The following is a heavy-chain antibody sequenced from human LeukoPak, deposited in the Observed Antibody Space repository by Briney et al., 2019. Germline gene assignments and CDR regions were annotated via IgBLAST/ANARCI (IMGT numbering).Heavy chain of an antibody. V-gene: IGHV3-74*01. J-gene: IGHJ4*02. CDR2: INSDGSST. Sequence: GGSLRLSCAASGFTFSSYWMHWVRQAPGKGLVWVSRINSDGSSTSYADSVKGRFTISRDNAKNMLYLQMNNLRADDTAVYYCATTGSGSYYDYWGQGTQVTVSS. CDR3: ATTGSGSYYDY. D-gene: IGHD1-26*01. CDR1: GFTFSSYW.